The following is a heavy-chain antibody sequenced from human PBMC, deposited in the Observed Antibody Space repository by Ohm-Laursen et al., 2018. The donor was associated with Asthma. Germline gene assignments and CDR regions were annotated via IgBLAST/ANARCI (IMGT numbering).Heavy chain of an antibody. CDR2: IWYDGSNK. CDR1: GFTFSSYG. V-gene: IGHV3-33*01. Sequence: SLRLSCAVSGFTFSSYGMHWVRQAPGKGLEWVAVIWYDGSNKYYADSVKGRFTISRDNSKNTLYLQMNSLRAEDTAVYYCAREGVNYYDSSGYLEYWGQGALVTVSS. CDR3: AREGVNYYDSSGYLEY. J-gene: IGHJ4*02. D-gene: IGHD3-22*01.